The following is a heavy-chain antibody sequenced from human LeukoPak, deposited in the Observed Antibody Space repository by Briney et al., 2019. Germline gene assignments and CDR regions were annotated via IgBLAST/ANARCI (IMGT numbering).Heavy chain of an antibody. D-gene: IGHD3-22*01. J-gene: IGHJ4*02. CDR3: AREFGSSGYYSFEY. V-gene: IGHV3-21*01. CDR2: ISSSSSYI. CDR1: GFTFSSYS. Sequence: GGSLRLSCAASGFTFSSYSMNWVRQAPGKGLEWVSSISSSSSYIYYADSVKGRFTISRDNAKNSLYLQMNSLRAEDTAVYYCAREFGSSGYYSFEYWGQGTLVTVSS.